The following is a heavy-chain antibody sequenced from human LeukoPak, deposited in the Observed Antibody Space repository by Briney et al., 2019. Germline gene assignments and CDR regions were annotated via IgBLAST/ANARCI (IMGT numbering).Heavy chain of an antibody. CDR2: INHSGST. CDR3: ARPYSSGWKGWFDP. V-gene: IGHV4-61*10. CDR1: GGSISSGNYY. D-gene: IGHD6-19*01. J-gene: IGHJ5*02. Sequence: SETLSLTCTVSGGSISSGNYYWSWIRQPAGKGLEWIGEINHSGSTNYNPSLKSRVTISVDTSKNQFSLKLSSVTAADTAVYYCARPYSSGWKGWFDPWGQGTLVTVSS.